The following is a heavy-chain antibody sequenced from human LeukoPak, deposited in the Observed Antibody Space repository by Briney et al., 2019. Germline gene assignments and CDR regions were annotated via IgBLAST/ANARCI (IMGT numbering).Heavy chain of an antibody. D-gene: IGHD3-22*01. CDR3: APRSHYYDSSGYSYAFDY. CDR2: FDPEDGET. CDR1: GYTLTELS. V-gene: IGHV1-24*01. Sequence: ASVKVSCKVSGYTLTELSMHWVRQAPGKGLEWMGGFDPEDGETIYAQKFQGRVTVTEDTSTDTAYMELSSLRSEDTAVYYCAPRSHYYDSSGYSYAFDYWGQGTLVTVSS. J-gene: IGHJ4*02.